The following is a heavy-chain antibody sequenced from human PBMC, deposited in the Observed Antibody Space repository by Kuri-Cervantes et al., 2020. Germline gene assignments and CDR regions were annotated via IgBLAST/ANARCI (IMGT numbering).Heavy chain of an antibody. J-gene: IGHJ4*02. V-gene: IGHV1-46*01. CDR1: GFTFSSYA. D-gene: IGHD5-12*01. Sequence: GESLKISFAASGFTFSSYAMHWVRQAPGQGLEWMGIINPSGGSTSYAQKFQGRVTMTRDTSTSTVYMELSSLRSEDTAVYYCARDERGYSGYVSDYWGQGTLVTVSS. CDR3: ARDERGYSGYVSDY. CDR2: INPSGGST.